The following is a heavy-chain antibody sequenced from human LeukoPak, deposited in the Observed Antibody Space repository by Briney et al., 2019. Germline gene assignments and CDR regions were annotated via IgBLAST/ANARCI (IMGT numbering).Heavy chain of an antibody. D-gene: IGHD4-17*01. CDR1: GGSISSGGYY. Sequence: SQTLSLTCTVSGGSISSGGYYWSWIRQHPGKGLEWIGYIYYSGSTYYNPSLKSRVTISVDTSKNQFSLKLSSVSAADTAVYYCARGKGLTTVTTWYYYYYGMDVWGQGTTVTVSS. J-gene: IGHJ6*02. CDR3: ARGKGLTTVTTWYYYYYGMDV. CDR2: IYYSGST. V-gene: IGHV4-31*03.